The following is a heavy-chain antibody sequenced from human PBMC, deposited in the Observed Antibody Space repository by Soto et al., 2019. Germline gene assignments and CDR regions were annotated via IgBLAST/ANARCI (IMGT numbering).Heavy chain of an antibody. CDR2: ISWNSGSI. CDR1: GFTFDNYA. V-gene: IGHV3-9*01. D-gene: IGHD3-3*01. Sequence: EVQLVESGGGLVQPGRSLRLSCAASGFTFDNYAMHWVRHAPGKGLEWVSGISWNSGSIGYADSVKGRFIISRDNAKNSLYLQMNSLRAEDTALYYCAKAGRYDFWSGPYFDYWGQGTLVTVSS. CDR3: AKAGRYDFWSGPYFDY. J-gene: IGHJ4*02.